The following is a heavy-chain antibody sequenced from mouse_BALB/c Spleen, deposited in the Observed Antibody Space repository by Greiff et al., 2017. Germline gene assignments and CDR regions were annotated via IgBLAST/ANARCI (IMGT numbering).Heavy chain of an antibody. D-gene: IGHD3-3*01. Sequence: VKLVESGPELVKPGALVKISCKASGYTFTSYDINWVKQRPGQGLEWIGWIYPANGNTKYDPKFQGKATITADTSSNTAYLQLSSLTSEDTAVYYCARQGQAYWGQGTLVTVSA. J-gene: IGHJ3*01. CDR1: GYTFTSYD. CDR3: ARQGQAY. CDR2: IYPANGNT. V-gene: IGHV1-66*01.